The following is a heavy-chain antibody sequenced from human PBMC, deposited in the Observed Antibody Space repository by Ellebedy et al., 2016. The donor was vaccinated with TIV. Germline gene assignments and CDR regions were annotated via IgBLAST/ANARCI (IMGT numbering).Heavy chain of an antibody. Sequence: PGGSLRLSCAASGFTFSSYSMNWVRQAPGKGLEWVAVIWSDGSNKYYADSVKGRFTISRDNSKNTLYLQMNSLRAEDTAVYYCARGYSIAAAGTCWFDPWGQGTLVTVSS. CDR2: IWSDGSNK. D-gene: IGHD6-13*01. CDR1: GFTFSSYS. V-gene: IGHV3-33*08. J-gene: IGHJ5*02. CDR3: ARGYSIAAAGTCWFDP.